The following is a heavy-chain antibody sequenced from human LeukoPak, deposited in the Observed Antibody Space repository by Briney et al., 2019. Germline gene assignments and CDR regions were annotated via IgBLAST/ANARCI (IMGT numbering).Heavy chain of an antibody. J-gene: IGHJ4*02. CDR1: GFTFSSYS. V-gene: IGHV3-48*02. CDR3: ARQTSYDSSGYPIDY. CDR2: ISSGSGTI. Sequence: PGGSLRLSCAASGFTFSSYSMNWVRQAPGKGLEWLSYISSGSGTIYYADSVKGRFTISRDNAKSSPYLQMNSLRDEDTAVYYCARQTSYDSSGYPIDYWGQGTLVTVSS. D-gene: IGHD3-22*01.